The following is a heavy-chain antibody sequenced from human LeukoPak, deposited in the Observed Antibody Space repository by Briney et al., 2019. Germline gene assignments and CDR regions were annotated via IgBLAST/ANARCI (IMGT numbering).Heavy chain of an antibody. J-gene: IGHJ4*02. V-gene: IGHV1-46*01. CDR1: GFTFTSYY. CDR2: INPSGGST. Sequence: GGSLRLSCAASGFTFTSYYMHWVRQAPGQGLEWMGIINPSGGSTSYAQKFQGRVTMTRDTSTSTVYMELSTLRSEDTAVYYCARGSGSGVSYPFDYWGQGTLVTVSS. D-gene: IGHD3-16*02. CDR3: ARGSGSGVSYPFDY.